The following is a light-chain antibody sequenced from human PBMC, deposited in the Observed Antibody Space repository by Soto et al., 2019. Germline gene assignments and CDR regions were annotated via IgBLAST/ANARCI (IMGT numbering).Light chain of an antibody. J-gene: IGLJ2*01. Sequence: QSALTQPPSASGSPGQSVPISCTGTSTDIGLHNYVSWYQHHPGKPPKFIIFDVNKRPSGVPDRFSGSRSGNAASLTVSGLQADDVAYYYCSAFGGISIPLFGGGTKVTVL. CDR3: SAFGGISIPL. V-gene: IGLV2-8*01. CDR1: STDIGLHNY. CDR2: DVN.